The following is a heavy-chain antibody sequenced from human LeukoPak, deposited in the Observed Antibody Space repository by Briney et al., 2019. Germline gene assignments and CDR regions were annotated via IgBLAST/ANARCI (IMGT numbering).Heavy chain of an antibody. Sequence: PGRSLRLSCTGSGLSLGDYTITWVRQAPGKGLEWLGFIRTKVYGGTTEYAASVKGRFTITRDDFKSIAHLQMNSLKIEDTALYLCIRDVPSGGYSHGCFDYWGQGTLVTVSS. J-gene: IGHJ4*02. CDR1: GLSLGDYT. D-gene: IGHD5-18*01. V-gene: IGHV3-49*04. CDR3: IRDVPSGGYSHGCFDY. CDR2: IRTKVYGGTT.